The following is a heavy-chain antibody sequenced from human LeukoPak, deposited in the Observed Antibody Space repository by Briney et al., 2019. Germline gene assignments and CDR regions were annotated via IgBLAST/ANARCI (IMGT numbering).Heavy chain of an antibody. Sequence: GGSLRLSCAASGFTFSSYNMNWVCQAPGKGLEWVSSISSSSSYIYYADSVKGRFTISRDNARNSLYLQMNSLRAEDTSVYFCVRSTGGDWYTFDTWGQGTMVTVSS. CDR1: GFTFSSYN. CDR3: VRSTGGDWYTFDT. J-gene: IGHJ3*02. D-gene: IGHD2-21*02. V-gene: IGHV3-21*01. CDR2: ISSSSSYI.